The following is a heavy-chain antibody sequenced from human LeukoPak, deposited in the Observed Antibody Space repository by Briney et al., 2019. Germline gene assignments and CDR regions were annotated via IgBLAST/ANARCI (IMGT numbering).Heavy chain of an antibody. CDR3: ARADYDYVWGSYRCGGGGY. D-gene: IGHD3-16*02. CDR1: GFTFSSYS. Sequence: GGSLRLSCAASGFTFSSYSMNWVRQAPGKGLEWVSSISSSSSYIYYADSVKGRFTISRDNAKNSLYLQMNSLRAEDTAVYYCARADYDYVWGSYRCGGGGYWGQGTLVTVSS. J-gene: IGHJ4*02. V-gene: IGHV3-21*01. CDR2: ISSSSSYI.